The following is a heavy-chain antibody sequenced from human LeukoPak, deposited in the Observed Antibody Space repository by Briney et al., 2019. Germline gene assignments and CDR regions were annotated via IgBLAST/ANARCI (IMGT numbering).Heavy chain of an antibody. D-gene: IGHD3-22*01. Sequence: SETLSLTCTVSGGSISSYYWSWIRQPPGKGLEWIGYIYYSGSTNYNPSLKSRVTISVDTSKNQFSLKLSSVTAADTAVSYCARGVLGYDSSGSDAFDIWGQGTMVTVSS. CDR2: IYYSGST. CDR3: ARGVLGYDSSGSDAFDI. V-gene: IGHV4-59*01. CDR1: GGSISSYY. J-gene: IGHJ3*02.